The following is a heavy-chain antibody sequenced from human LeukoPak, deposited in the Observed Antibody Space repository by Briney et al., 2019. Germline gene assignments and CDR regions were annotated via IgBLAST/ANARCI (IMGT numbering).Heavy chain of an antibody. Sequence: PGESLTLSCAASGFTFSSSGMHWFRHAPGKGVEGVTDISYDGSDKYYADSVKGRFTISRDNSKNTLYLQMNSLRAEDTAVYYCAKARGDSSGYYYVTGPHYWGQGTLVTVSS. J-gene: IGHJ4*02. V-gene: IGHV3-30*18. CDR2: ISYDGSDK. CDR3: AKARGDSSGYYYVTGPHY. CDR1: GFTFSSSG. D-gene: IGHD3-22*01.